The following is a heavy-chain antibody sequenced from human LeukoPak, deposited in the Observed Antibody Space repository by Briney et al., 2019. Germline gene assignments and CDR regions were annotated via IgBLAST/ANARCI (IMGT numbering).Heavy chain of an antibody. CDR1: GDSVSSNSAA. V-gene: IGHV6-1*01. CDR2: TYYRSKWYN. CDR3: AKMEDGDYGGWWFDP. Sequence: SQALSLTCAISGDSVSSNSAAWNWIRQSPSRGLEWLGRTYYRSKWYNDYAVSVKSRITINPDTSKNQFSLQLNSVTPEDTAVYYCAKMEDGDYGGWWFDPWGQGTLVTVSS. J-gene: IGHJ5*02. D-gene: IGHD4-17*01.